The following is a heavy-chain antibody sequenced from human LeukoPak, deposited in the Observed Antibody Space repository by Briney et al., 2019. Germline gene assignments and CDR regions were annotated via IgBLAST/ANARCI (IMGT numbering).Heavy chain of an antibody. J-gene: IGHJ4*02. CDR3: AKSDYYDSSGYYYGSDY. Sequence: GGSLRLSCAASGFTFSSYATTWVPQAPGKGLEWVSGISGSGGSTYYADSVKGRFTISRDNSKNTLYVQMNSLRAEDTAVYYCAKSDYYDSSGYYYGSDYWGQGTLVTVSS. CDR2: ISGSGGST. CDR1: GFTFSSYA. D-gene: IGHD3-22*01. V-gene: IGHV3-23*01.